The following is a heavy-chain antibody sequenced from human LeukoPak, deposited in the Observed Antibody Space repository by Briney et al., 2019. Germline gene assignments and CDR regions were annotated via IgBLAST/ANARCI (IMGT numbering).Heavy chain of an antibody. J-gene: IGHJ6*04. Sequence: GGSLRLSCAAPGFTFSSYWISWVRQAPGKGLELVANIKQDGSEKNYVASLKRHFTRSRDKAKNSLLLQMDSLRAEDTAVYYCARDDGYGSESLKPYYYYGMDVWGKGTTVTVSS. CDR1: GFTFSSYW. CDR2: IKQDGSEK. CDR3: ARDDGYGSESLKPYYYYGMDV. V-gene: IGHV3-7*03. D-gene: IGHD3-10*01.